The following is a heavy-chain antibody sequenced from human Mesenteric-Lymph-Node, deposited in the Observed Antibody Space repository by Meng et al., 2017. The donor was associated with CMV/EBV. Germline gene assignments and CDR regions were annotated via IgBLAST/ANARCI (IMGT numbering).Heavy chain of an antibody. D-gene: IGHD1-26*01. Sequence: GESLKISCAASGFTFSSYSMNWVRQAPGKGLEWVSSISTSSSYIYYADSVKGRFSISRDNAKYSLYLEMNSLTAEDTAVYYCARTGSFYKYWGQGTLVTVSS. CDR1: GFTFSSYS. CDR3: ARTGSFYKY. V-gene: IGHV3-21*01. CDR2: ISTSSSYI. J-gene: IGHJ4*02.